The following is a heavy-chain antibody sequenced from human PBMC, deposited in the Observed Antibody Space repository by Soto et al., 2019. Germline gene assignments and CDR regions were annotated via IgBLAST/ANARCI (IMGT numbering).Heavy chain of an antibody. CDR2: LNGGVDGT. V-gene: IGHV1-3*01. J-gene: IGHJ4*02. CDR3: AREVKGVTSFDY. Sequence: QVRLIQSGPEMMQPGASVRVSCKASGFTALSYAFHWVRQAPGQGPEWLGWLNGGVDGTSYSQRFQGRVTISRDTSTNTVYLEVTSPTSEDTAVYYCAREVKGVTSFDYWGQGTLVTVSS. D-gene: IGHD3-10*01. CDR1: GFTALSYA.